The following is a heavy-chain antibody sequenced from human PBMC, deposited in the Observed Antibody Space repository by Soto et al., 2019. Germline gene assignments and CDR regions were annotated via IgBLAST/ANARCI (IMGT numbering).Heavy chain of an antibody. CDR3: ARQPPSAYYYYGMDV. J-gene: IGHJ6*02. V-gene: IGHV4-39*01. Sequence: PSETLSLTCTVSGGSSSSSSYYWGWIRQPPGKGLEWIGSIYYSGSTYYNPSLKSRVTISVDTSKNQFSLKLSSVTAADTAVYYCARQPPSAYYYYGMDVWGQGTTVTVSS. CDR1: GGSSSSSSYY. CDR2: IYYSGST.